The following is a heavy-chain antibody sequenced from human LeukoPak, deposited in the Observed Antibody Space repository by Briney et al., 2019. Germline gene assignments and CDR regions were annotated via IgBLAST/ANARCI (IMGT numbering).Heavy chain of an antibody. J-gene: IGHJ4*02. Sequence: SETLSLTCTVSGGSISSYYWSWIRQPPGKGLEWIGYIYYSGSTNYNPSLKSRVTISVDTSKNQFSLKLSSVTAADTAVYYCARHSWNYVRMGEIDYWGQGTLVTVSS. CDR1: GGSISSYY. V-gene: IGHV4-59*08. D-gene: IGHD1-7*01. CDR2: IYYSGST. CDR3: ARHSWNYVRMGEIDY.